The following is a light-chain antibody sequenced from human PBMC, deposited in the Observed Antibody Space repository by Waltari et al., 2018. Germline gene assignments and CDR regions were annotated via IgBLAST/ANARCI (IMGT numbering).Light chain of an antibody. Sequence: QSALTHPASVSGSPGQSTTLSCTGTRIDAGGFNLVSWSHQHPDKPPKPMIYEVTNRPLGVSDRFSGSKSGNTASLTISGLQAEDEADYYCCSYAGSDTFVVLGGGTKLTVL. J-gene: IGLJ2*01. CDR2: EVT. V-gene: IGLV2-23*02. CDR1: RIDAGGFNL. CDR3: CSYAGSDTFVV.